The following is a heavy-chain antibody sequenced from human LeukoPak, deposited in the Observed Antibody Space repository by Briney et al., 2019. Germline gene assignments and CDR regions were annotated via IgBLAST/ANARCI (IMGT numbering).Heavy chain of an antibody. CDR2: ITSSSSYI. V-gene: IGHV3-21*06. Sequence: GGSLRLSCAASGFTFSSSAMHWVRHAPGKGLEWISSITSSSSYIYYADSVKGRFTISRDNAKNSLYLQMNSLSPDDTAVYFCARDPYSGNYGDYYYYYMDVWGKGTTVTISS. J-gene: IGHJ6*03. CDR3: ARDPYSGNYGDYYYYYMDV. D-gene: IGHD1-26*01. CDR1: GFTFSSSA.